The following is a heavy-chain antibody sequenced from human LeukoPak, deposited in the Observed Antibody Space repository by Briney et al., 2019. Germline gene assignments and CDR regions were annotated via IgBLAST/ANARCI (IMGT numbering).Heavy chain of an antibody. Sequence: PGGSLRLSCAASGFTFSSYAMNWVRQAPGKGLEWVSTISGSGGLTFYANSVKGRFTISRDSSKDTLDLQMNSLRAEDTAVYYCTKQGPPGCGYFDYWGQGSLVTVSS. D-gene: IGHD2-21*01. V-gene: IGHV3-23*01. CDR3: TKQGPPGCGYFDY. CDR2: ISGSGGLT. J-gene: IGHJ4*02. CDR1: GFTFSSYA.